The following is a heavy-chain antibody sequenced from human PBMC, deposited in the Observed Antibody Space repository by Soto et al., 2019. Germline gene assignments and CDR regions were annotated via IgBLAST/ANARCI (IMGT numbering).Heavy chain of an antibody. Sequence: QVQLQQWGAGLLKPSETLSLTCAVYGGSFSGYYWSWIRQPPGKGLEWIGEINHSGSTNYNPSLKGRVTISVDTSKNQCSLKRSSVTAAGTAVYYCARGPRRSSGGSCYFDYWGQGTLVTVSS. D-gene: IGHD2-15*01. J-gene: IGHJ4*02. CDR2: INHSGST. CDR3: ARGPRRSSGGSCYFDY. CDR1: GGSFSGYY. V-gene: IGHV4-34*01.